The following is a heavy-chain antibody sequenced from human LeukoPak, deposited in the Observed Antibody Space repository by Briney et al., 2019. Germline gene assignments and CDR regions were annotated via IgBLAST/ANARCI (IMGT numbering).Heavy chain of an antibody. CDR1: GYSFTSYW. Sequence: GESLKISCKGSGYSFTSYWIGWVRQMPGKGLEWMGIIYPGDSDTRYSPSFQGQVTISADKSISTAYLQWSSLKASDTAMYYCAIHVIGGSGSYSSRTPFDYWGQGTLVTVSS. D-gene: IGHD3-10*01. J-gene: IGHJ4*02. V-gene: IGHV5-51*01. CDR3: AIHVIGGSGSYSSRTPFDY. CDR2: IYPGDSDT.